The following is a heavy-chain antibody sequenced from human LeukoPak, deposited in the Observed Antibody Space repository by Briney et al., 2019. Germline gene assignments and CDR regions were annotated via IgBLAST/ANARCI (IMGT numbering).Heavy chain of an antibody. J-gene: IGHJ4*02. V-gene: IGHV1-69*01. CDR1: GGTFSSYA. CDR2: IIPIFGAA. Sequence: SVKVSCKASGGTFSSYAISWVRQAPGQGLEWMGGIIPIFGAANYAQKFQGRVTITADESTSTAYMELSSLRSEDTAVYYCARDPLPYYYDSSGYYHYFDYWGQGTLVTVSS. D-gene: IGHD3-22*01. CDR3: ARDPLPYYYDSSGYYHYFDY.